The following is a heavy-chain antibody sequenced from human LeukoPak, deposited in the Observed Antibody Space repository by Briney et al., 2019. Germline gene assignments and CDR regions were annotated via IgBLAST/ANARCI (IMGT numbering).Heavy chain of an antibody. D-gene: IGHD2-15*01. V-gene: IGHV5-51*01. CDR3: ARSQGYCSGGSCLQGDWFDP. Sequence: GESLKISCRGSGYSFINYWIGWVRQMPGKGLEWMGIIYPGDSDTRYSPSFQGQVTISADKSISTAYLQWGSLKASDTAMYYCARSQGYCSGGSCLQGDWFDPWGQGTLVTVSS. CDR1: GYSFINYW. CDR2: IYPGDSDT. J-gene: IGHJ5*02.